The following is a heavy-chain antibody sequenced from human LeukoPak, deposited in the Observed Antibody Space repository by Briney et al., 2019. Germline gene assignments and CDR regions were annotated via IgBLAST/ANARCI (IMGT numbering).Heavy chain of an antibody. Sequence: GGSLRLSSAASGFTVSSNYMSWVRQAPGKGLEWVSVIYSGGSTYYADSVKGRFTISRHNSKNTLYLQMNSLRVADTAVYYCAKDIGRTSGTYDHWGQGTLVTVSS. CDR1: GFTVSSNY. D-gene: IGHD1-26*01. CDR3: AKDIGRTSGTYDH. CDR2: IYSGGST. J-gene: IGHJ5*02. V-gene: IGHV3-53*01.